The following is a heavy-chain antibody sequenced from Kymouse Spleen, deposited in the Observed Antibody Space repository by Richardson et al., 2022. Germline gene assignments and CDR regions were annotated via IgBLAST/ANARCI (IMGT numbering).Heavy chain of an antibody. J-gene: IGHJ4*02. D-gene: IGHD1-7*01. CDR1: GFTFDDYA. Sequence: EVQLVESGGGLVQPGRSLRLSCAASGFTFDDYAMHWVRQAPGKGLEWVSGISWNSGSIGYADSVKGRFTISRDNAKNSLYLQMNSLRAEDTALYYCAKDWELELRGFDYWGQGTLVTVSS. V-gene: IGHV3-9*01. CDR2: ISWNSGSI. CDR3: AKDWELELRGFDY.